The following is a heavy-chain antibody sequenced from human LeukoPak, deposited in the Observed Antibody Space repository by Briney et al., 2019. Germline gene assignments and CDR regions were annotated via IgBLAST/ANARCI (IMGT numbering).Heavy chain of an antibody. CDR2: IDRDGSEI. J-gene: IGHJ5*02. CDR3: ARHIRAAAFDP. V-gene: IGHV3-74*01. CDR1: GFSISDHF. D-gene: IGHD6-13*01. Sequence: GGSLRLSCAASGFSISDHFMHWVRQGPGKGLMWASRIDRDGSEINYADSVKGRFTISRDNAKNTLYLQMDSLRDEDTAVYYCARHIRAAAFDPWGQGTLVTVSS.